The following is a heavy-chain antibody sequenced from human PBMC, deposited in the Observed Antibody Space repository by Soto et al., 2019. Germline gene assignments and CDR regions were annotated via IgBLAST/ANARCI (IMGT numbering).Heavy chain of an antibody. Sequence: VQLLDSGGGLLQPGGSLRLSCAASGFTFSSSAMSWVRQAPGKGLEWVSAISGSGDSTYLAESVKGRFTISRDNSKNTLYRQMNSLRGEDTAVYYCAKSTMAARPAHYFDYWGQGTLVTVSS. CDR1: GFTFSSSA. D-gene: IGHD6-6*01. J-gene: IGHJ4*02. CDR2: ISGSGDST. V-gene: IGHV3-23*01. CDR3: AKSTMAARPAHYFDY.